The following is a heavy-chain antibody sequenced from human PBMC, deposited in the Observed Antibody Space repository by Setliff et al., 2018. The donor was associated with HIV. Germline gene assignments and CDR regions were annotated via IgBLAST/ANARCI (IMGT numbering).Heavy chain of an antibody. J-gene: IGHJ4*02. CDR1: GFGFGSYE. V-gene: IGHV3-48*03. CDR3: ARGTLRGGWFDY. D-gene: IGHD3-10*01. CDR2: ISTTGSTI. Sequence: GESLKISCVASGFGFGSYEMNWIRQSPEKRLEWVSYISTTGSTIHYVDSVKGRFTISRDNAKNSLYLQMNSLRAEDTATYYCARGTLRGGWFDYWGQGNLVTVSS.